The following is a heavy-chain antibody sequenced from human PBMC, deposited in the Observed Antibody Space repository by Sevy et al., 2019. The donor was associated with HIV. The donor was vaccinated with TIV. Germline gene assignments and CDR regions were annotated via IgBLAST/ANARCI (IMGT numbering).Heavy chain of an antibody. CDR1: GFTLSSYW. J-gene: IGHJ4*02. CDR2: IKQDGSDK. Sequence: GGSLRLSCVASGFTLSSYWMSWVRQVPGQGLEWVADIKQDGSDKNYLDSVKGRFTISRDNAKKSLYLQMNNLRVEDTALYYCVRVRALLLFGELPRYRFDSWGQGTLPTVSS. CDR3: VRVRALLLFGELPRYRFDS. V-gene: IGHV3-7*04. D-gene: IGHD3-10*01.